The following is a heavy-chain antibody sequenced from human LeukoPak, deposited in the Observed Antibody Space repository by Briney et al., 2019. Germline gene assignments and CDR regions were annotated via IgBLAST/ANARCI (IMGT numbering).Heavy chain of an antibody. V-gene: IGHV4-4*07. CDR2: ISGSGTI. D-gene: IGHD3-10*01. CDR3: ARDSGTTGEVKFDP. J-gene: IGHJ5*02. CDR1: GGSINSY. Sequence: SETLSLTCTVSGGSINSYWSWIRQPAGKGLEWIGRISGSGTITYNPTLQSRLSISIDTSKNQFSLKLMSVTAADTAVYYCARDSGTTGEVKFDPWGQGTLVTVSS.